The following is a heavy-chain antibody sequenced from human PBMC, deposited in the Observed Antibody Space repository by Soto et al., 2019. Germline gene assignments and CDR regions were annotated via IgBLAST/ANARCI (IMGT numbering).Heavy chain of an antibody. V-gene: IGHV4-31*03. D-gene: IGHD2-15*01. CDR1: GGSIIESGGFY. J-gene: IGHJ5*02. Sequence: QVQMQESGPGLVKPSQTLYLTCSVSGGSIIESGGFYWNWIRQHPGKGLEWIGYIYYSGGTYYNRPLKSRATLSLDTSQNQFSLKLTSVTAADTAIYYCARGEVVASNWFEPWGQGTLVTVSS. CDR3: ARGEVVASNWFEP. CDR2: IYYSGGT.